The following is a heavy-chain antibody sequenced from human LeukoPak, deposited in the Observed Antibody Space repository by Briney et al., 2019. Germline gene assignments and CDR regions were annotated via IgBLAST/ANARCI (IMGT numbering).Heavy chain of an antibody. CDR3: ARAGLFDYLFRPYFDY. CDR2: MSVSGTT. Sequence: PSETLSLTCNVSGASFKTSNSYWGWIRQSPGKGLEWIGTMSVSGTTYSNPPLKGRVTISVDTSKNQFSLKLSSVTTADTAVYYCARAGLFDYLFRPYFDYWGQGALVTVSS. D-gene: IGHD3-9*01. V-gene: IGHV4-39*01. CDR1: GASFKTSNSY. J-gene: IGHJ4*02.